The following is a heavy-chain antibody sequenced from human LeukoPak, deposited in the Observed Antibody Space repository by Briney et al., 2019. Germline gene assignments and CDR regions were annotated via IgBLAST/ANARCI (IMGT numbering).Heavy chain of an antibody. D-gene: IGHD3-22*01. Sequence: ASVKVSCKASGGTFSSYAISWVRQAPGQGLEWMGGIIPIFGTANYAQKFQGRVTITTDESTSIAYMELSSLRSEDTAVYYCARDQGYYDSSGAFDIWGQGTMVTVSS. CDR1: GGTFSSYA. V-gene: IGHV1-69*05. J-gene: IGHJ3*02. CDR2: IIPIFGTA. CDR3: ARDQGYYDSSGAFDI.